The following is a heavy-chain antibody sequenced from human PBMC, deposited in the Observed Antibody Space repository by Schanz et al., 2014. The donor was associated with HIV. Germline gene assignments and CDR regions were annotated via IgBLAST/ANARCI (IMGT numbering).Heavy chain of an antibody. D-gene: IGHD2-21*02. Sequence: QVQLVESGGGVVQPGRSLRLSCAASGFTFSSYGMHWVRQAPGKGLEWVAVISYDGSIEYYADSVKGRFTISRDNSKNTLYLQMNSLRSEDTAVYYCAKAAVTDYLDYWGQGTLVTVSS. V-gene: IGHV3-30*18. CDR3: AKAAVTDYLDY. CDR2: ISYDGSIE. J-gene: IGHJ4*02. CDR1: GFTFSSYG.